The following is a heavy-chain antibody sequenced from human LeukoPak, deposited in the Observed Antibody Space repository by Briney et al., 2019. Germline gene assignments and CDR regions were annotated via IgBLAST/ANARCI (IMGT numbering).Heavy chain of an antibody. Sequence: PSETLSLTCTVSGGSISSYYWSWIRQPPGKGLEWIGYIYYSGSTNYNPSLKSRVTISVDTSKNQFSLKLSSVTAADTAVYYCASLGGSGYDWGFDYWGQGTLVIVSS. V-gene: IGHV4-59*01. CDR3: ASLGGSGYDWGFDY. J-gene: IGHJ4*02. CDR2: IYYSGST. D-gene: IGHD5-12*01. CDR1: GGSISSYY.